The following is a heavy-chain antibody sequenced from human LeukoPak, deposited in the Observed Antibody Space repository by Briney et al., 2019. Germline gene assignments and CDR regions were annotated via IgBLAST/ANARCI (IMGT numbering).Heavy chain of an antibody. CDR1: GGSFSSYY. J-gene: IGHJ4*02. D-gene: IGHD1-26*01. Sequence: SETLSLTCTVSGGSFSSYYWSWIRQSAGKGLEYIGRIYSSGSTNYNPSLKSRISMSVDTSKNQFSLKLSSVTAADTAVYYCARNGGSGTYYDGSFDYWGQGTLVTVSS. CDR3: ARNGGSGTYYDGSFDY. CDR2: IYSSGST. V-gene: IGHV4-4*07.